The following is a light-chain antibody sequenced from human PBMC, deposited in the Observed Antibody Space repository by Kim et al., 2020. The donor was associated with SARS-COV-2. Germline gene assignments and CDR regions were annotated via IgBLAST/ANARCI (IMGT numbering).Light chain of an antibody. J-gene: IGLJ2*01. CDR2: EVS. V-gene: IGLV2-8*01. Sequence: GRSVTYSSSGTSGGDGAYNYFSWYQQQPGKAPTVMINEVSKRRSGVPDRCSGAKSGNTASLTVSGLQAEEGDDYYCGSYGGSHNVVFGGGTQLTVL. CDR3: GSYGGSHNVV. CDR1: SGGDGAYNY.